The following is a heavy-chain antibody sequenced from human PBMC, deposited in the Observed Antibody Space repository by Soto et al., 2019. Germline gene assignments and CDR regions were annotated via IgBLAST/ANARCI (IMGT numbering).Heavy chain of an antibody. CDR1: GGSISSGGYY. Sequence: PSETLSLTCTVSGGSISSGGYYWSWIRQHPGKGLEWIGYIYYSGSTYYNPSLKSRVTISVDTSKNQFSLKLSSVTAADTAVYYCASGGAAAGTDYYYYYGMDVWGQGTTVTVSS. V-gene: IGHV4-31*03. CDR2: IYYSGST. J-gene: IGHJ6*02. D-gene: IGHD6-13*01. CDR3: ASGGAAAGTDYYYYYGMDV.